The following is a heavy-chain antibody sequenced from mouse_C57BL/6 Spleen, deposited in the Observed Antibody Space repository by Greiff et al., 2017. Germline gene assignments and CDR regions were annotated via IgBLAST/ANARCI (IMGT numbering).Heavy chain of an antibody. V-gene: IGHV1-15*01. J-gene: IGHJ3*01. CDR1: GYTFTDYE. CDR2: IDPETGGT. Sequence: QVLLQQSGAELVRPGASVTLSCKASGYTFTDYEMHWVKQTPVHGLEWIGAIDPETGGTAYNQKFKGKAILTADKSSSTAYMELRSLTSEDSAVYYCTRGTGTVSFAYWGQGTLVTVSA. CDR3: TRGTGTVSFAY. D-gene: IGHD4-1*01.